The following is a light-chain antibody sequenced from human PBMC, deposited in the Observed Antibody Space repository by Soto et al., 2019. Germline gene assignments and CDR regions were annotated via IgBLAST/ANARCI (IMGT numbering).Light chain of an antibody. CDR2: EVS. CDR3: CSYAGSSTHV. Sequence: QSALTQPASVSGSPGQSITFSCNGTSSDVGSSNLVSWYQQHPGKAPKLLIYEVSKRPSGVSNRFSGSKSGNTASLTISGLQAEDEADYYCCSYAGSSTHVFGTGTKVTV. CDR1: SSDVGSSNL. V-gene: IGLV2-23*02. J-gene: IGLJ1*01.